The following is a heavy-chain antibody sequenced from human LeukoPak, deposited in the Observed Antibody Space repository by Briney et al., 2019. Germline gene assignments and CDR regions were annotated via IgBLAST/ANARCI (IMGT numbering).Heavy chain of an antibody. J-gene: IGHJ4*02. Sequence: GGSLGLSCAASGFTFSSYAMSWVRQAPGKGLEWVSGISGSGGSTYYADSVRGRFTISRDNSKNTLYLQMNSLRVEDTAVYYCAKDGVSGIAARFDYWGQGTLVTVSS. CDR2: ISGSGGST. CDR3: AKDGVSGIAARFDY. CDR1: GFTFSSYA. D-gene: IGHD6-6*01. V-gene: IGHV3-23*01.